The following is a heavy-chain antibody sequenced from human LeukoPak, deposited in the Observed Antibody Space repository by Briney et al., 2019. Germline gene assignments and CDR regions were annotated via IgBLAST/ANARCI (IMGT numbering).Heavy chain of an antibody. J-gene: IGHJ4*02. D-gene: IGHD3-22*01. CDR3: ARVVFSYYYDSSGYYSPIIDY. CDR1: GYTFTSYG. V-gene: IGHV1-18*01. Sequence: ASVKVSCKASGYTFTSYGISWVRQAPGQGLEWMGWISAYNGNTNYAQKLQGRVTVTTDTSTSTAYMELRSLRSDDTAVYYCARVVFSYYYDSSGYYSPIIDYWGQGTLVTVSS. CDR2: ISAYNGNT.